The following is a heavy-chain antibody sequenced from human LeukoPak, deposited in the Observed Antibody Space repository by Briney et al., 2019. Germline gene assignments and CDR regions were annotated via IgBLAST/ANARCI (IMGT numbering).Heavy chain of an antibody. J-gene: IGHJ4*02. V-gene: IGHV3-23*01. Sequence: ASVKVSRKASGYTFTSYAMSWVRQAPGKGLEWVSAISGSGGSTYYADSVKGRFTISRDNSKNTLYLQMNSLRAEDTAVYYCAKGWGSLDYWGQGTWSPSPQ. CDR1: GYTFTSYA. D-gene: IGHD7-27*01. CDR3: AKGWGSLDY. CDR2: ISGSGGST.